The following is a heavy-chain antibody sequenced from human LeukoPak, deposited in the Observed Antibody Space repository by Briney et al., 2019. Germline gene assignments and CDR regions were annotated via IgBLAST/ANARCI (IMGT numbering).Heavy chain of an antibody. CDR2: IIPIFGTA. Sequence: ASVKVSCKASGGTFSSYAISRVRHAPGQGLEWMGRIIPIFGTANYAQKFQGRVTITTDESTSTAYMELSSLRSEGTAVYYCARDRSGWYDYWGQGTLVTVSS. CDR1: GGTFSSYA. CDR3: ARDRSGWYDY. V-gene: IGHV1-69*05. J-gene: IGHJ4*02. D-gene: IGHD6-19*01.